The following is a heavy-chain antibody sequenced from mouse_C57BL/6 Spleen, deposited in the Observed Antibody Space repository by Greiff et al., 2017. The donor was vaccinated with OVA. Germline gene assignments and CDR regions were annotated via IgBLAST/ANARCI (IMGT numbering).Heavy chain of an antibody. Sequence: QVQLQQPGAELVRPGSSVKLSCKASGYTFTSYWLDWVKQRPGQGLEWIGNIYPSDSETHYNQKFKDKATLTVDKSSSTAYMQLSSLTSEDSAVYYCARAGSTMITTFDDWGKGTTLTVSS. D-gene: IGHD2-4*01. CDR1: GYTFTSYW. V-gene: IGHV1-61*01. J-gene: IGHJ2*01. CDR3: ARAGSTMITTFDD. CDR2: IYPSDSET.